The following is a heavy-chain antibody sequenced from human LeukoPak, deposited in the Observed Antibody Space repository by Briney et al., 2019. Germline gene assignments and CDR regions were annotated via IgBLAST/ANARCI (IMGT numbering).Heavy chain of an antibody. CDR2: ISGSGGST. V-gene: IGHV3-23*01. CDR3: AKGTSGSYYVLDAFDI. J-gene: IGHJ3*02. D-gene: IGHD1-26*01. Sequence: GGSLRLSCAASGFTFSSYAMSWVRQAPGKGLEWVSAISGSGGSTYYADSVKGRFTISRDNSKNTLYLQMNSLRAEDTAVYYCAKGTSGSYYVLDAFDIWGQGTMVTVSS. CDR1: GFTFSSYA.